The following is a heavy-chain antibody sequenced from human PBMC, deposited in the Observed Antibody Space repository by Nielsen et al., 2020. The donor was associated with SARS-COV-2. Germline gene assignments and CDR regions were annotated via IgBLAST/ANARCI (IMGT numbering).Heavy chain of an antibody. D-gene: IGHD6-13*01. V-gene: IGHV2-70*11. CDR1: GGSISSGGYY. CDR3: AREAGIRFDY. J-gene: IGHJ4*02. CDR2: IDWDDDK. Sequence: TLSLTCTVSGGSISSGGYYWSWIRQPPGKALEWLARIDWDDDKYYSTSLKTRLTISKDTSKNQVVLTMTNMDPVDTATYYCAREAGIRFDYWGQGTLVTVSS.